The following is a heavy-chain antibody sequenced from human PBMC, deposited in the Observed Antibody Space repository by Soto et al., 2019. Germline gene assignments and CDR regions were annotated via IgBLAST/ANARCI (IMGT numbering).Heavy chain of an antibody. CDR3: ERDRAGGGYNIDV. J-gene: IGHJ6*02. D-gene: IGHD1-26*01. V-gene: IGHV3-33*01. CDR2: IWNDGSER. CDR1: GFTFRSYG. Sequence: QVQLVESGGGVVQPGRSLRLSCAASGFTFRSYGMHWVRQAPGKGLEWVAVIWNDGSERYYADSVKGRFTISRDNSKNTLDLQMNSLRAEDTAVYYCERDRAGGGYNIDVWGQGTTVTVSS.